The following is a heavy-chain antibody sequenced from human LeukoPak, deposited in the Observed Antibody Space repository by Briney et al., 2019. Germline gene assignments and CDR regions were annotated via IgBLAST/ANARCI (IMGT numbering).Heavy chain of an antibody. V-gene: IGHV1-18*01. CDR2: ISPYNGNT. CDR3: ARLGGWAYRDYLQEAFDY. J-gene: IGHJ4*02. D-gene: IGHD4-17*01. CDR1: GYTFTNFG. Sequence: ASVKVSCKASGYTFTNFGISWVRQAPGQGLEWMGWISPYNGNTNYAQKVQGRATMTTDTSTSTVYMELRSLRSDDTAVYYCARLGGWAYRDYLQEAFDYWGQGTLVTVSS.